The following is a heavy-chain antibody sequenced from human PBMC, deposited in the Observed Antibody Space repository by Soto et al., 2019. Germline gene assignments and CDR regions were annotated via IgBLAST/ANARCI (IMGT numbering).Heavy chain of an antibody. CDR3: AKDPIEFGDYNYYGMDV. V-gene: IGHV3-23*01. CDR1: GFTFSSYA. J-gene: IGHJ6*02. CDR2: ISGSGGST. Sequence: EVQLLESGGGLVQPGGSLRLSCAASGFTFSSYAMSWVRQAPGKGLEWVSAISGSGGSTYYADSVKGRFTISRDNSKNTLYLQMNSLRAEDTAVYYCAKDPIEFGDYNYYGMDVWGQGTTVTVSS. D-gene: IGHD3-10*01.